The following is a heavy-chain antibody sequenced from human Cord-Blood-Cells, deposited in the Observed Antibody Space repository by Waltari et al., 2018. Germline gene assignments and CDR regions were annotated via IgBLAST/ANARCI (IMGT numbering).Heavy chain of an antibody. CDR1: GFTFSSYE. V-gene: IGHV3-48*03. CDR3: AREGLGHYFDY. J-gene: IGHJ4*02. Sequence: EVQLVESGGGLVQPGGYLRLSCAASGFTFSSYEMNWVRQAPGKGLEWVSYISSSGSTIYYADSVKGRFTISGDNAKNSLYLQMNSLRAEDTAVYYCAREGLGHYFDYWGQGTLVTVSS. CDR2: ISSSGSTI. D-gene: IGHD6-19*01.